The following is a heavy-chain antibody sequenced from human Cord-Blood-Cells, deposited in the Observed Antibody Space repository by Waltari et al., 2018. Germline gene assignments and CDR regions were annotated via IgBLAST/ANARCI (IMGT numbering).Heavy chain of an antibody. CDR3: ARPPTEYSSSWYFDY. J-gene: IGHJ4*02. CDR1: GGSISSSSYY. Sequence: QLQLQESGPGLVKPSETLSLTCTVSGGSISSSSYYWGWIRQPPGKGLEWIGSIYYRGITYYNPSLKSRVTISVDTSKNQFSLKLSSVTAADTAVYYCARPPTEYSSSWYFDYWGQGTLVTVSS. D-gene: IGHD6-13*01. CDR2: IYYRGIT. V-gene: IGHV4-39*01.